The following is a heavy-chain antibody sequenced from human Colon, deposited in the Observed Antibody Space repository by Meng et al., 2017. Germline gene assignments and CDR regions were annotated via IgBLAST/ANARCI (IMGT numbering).Heavy chain of an antibody. CDR3: ARVNGDFDEAWFDP. Sequence: QVQLQDSGPGLVKPSPTLFLTCTVSGDSIRSGAYYWSWMCHHPGKDLDWIGYIYYSGRPYNTPSLKSRFTISLDTSQTQVSLKLSSVTAADTAIYYCARVNGDFDEAWFDPWGQGTLVTVSS. D-gene: IGHD4-17*01. CDR2: IYYSGRP. V-gene: IGHV4-31*03. CDR1: GDSIRSGAYY. J-gene: IGHJ5*02.